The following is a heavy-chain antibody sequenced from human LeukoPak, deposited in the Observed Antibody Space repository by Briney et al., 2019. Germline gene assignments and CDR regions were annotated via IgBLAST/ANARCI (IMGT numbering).Heavy chain of an antibody. Sequence: GASVKVSCKASGYTFTGYYMHWVRQAPGQGLEWMGWINPNSGGTNYAQKFQGRVTMTRDTSISTAYMELSRLRSDDTAVYYCARTVAVAGPGGYYYYMDVWGKGTTVTISS. CDR2: INPNSGGT. CDR3: ARTVAVAGPGGYYYYMDV. CDR1: GYTFTGYY. V-gene: IGHV1-2*02. D-gene: IGHD6-19*01. J-gene: IGHJ6*03.